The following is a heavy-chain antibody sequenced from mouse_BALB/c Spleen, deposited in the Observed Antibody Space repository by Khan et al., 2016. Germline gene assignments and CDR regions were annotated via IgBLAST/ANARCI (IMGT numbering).Heavy chain of an antibody. Sequence: VQLQQPGAELVKPGASVKLSCTASGFNIKDTYMHWVKQRPEQGLEWIGRIDPANGNTKYDPKFQDKATVTSETSSNTAYLQLSSLTSEDTAVYYCARGGYGWFAHWGQGTLVTVSA. D-gene: IGHD2-14*01. CDR2: IDPANGNT. J-gene: IGHJ3*01. V-gene: IGHV14-3*02. CDR1: GFNIKDTY. CDR3: ARGGYGWFAH.